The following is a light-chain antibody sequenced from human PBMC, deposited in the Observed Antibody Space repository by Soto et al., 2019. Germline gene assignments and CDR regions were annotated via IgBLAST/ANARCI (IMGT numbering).Light chain of an antibody. CDR3: SSYTTSGSLV. V-gene: IGLV2-14*01. J-gene: IGLJ2*01. CDR1: SSDVGGYNY. CDR2: DVS. Sequence: QSALTQPASVSGSPEQSITISCTGTSSDVGGYNYVSWYQQHPGKAPKLMIYDVSNRPSGVSNRFSGSKSGNTASLTISGLQAEDEADYYCSSYTTSGSLVFGGGIKLTVL.